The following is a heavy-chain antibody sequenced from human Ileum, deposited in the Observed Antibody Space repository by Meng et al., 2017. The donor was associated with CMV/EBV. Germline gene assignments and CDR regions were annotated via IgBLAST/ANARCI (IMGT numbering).Heavy chain of an antibody. CDR2: IYYSGST. Sequence: GSLRLSCTVSGGSVSSTSYYWSWIRQPPGKGLEWIGYIYYSGSTNYNPSLKSRVTLSVDRSKNQFSLKLDSVTAADTAVYFCARDSGDMGSWGQGSLVTVSS. V-gene: IGHV4-61*01. J-gene: IGHJ5*02. CDR1: GGSVSSTSYY. D-gene: IGHD2-15*01. CDR3: ARDSGDMGS.